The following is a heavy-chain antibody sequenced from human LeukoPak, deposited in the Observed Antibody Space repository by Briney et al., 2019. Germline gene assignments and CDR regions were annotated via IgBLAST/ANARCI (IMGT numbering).Heavy chain of an antibody. V-gene: IGHV3-74*01. CDR1: RFTFSSYS. CDR3: ASDWDADCLDF. D-gene: IGHD2-21*01. Sequence: GGSLTLTFACSRFTFSSYSLHWFRQAPGKGLVCVSRINNDGSSTNYADSVKGRFTISRDNAKNTLYLQMNSLRAEDTAVYYCASDWDADCLDFWGQGTTVTVSS. CDR2: INNDGSST. J-gene: IGHJ6*02.